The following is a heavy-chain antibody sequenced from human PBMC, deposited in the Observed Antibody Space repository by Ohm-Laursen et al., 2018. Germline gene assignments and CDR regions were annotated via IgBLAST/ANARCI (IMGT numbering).Heavy chain of an antibody. CDR2: IYNSGST. J-gene: IGHJ4*02. CDR1: GGSISSYY. V-gene: IGHV4-4*07. D-gene: IGHD6-19*01. Sequence: SETLSLTCTVSGGSISSYYWSWIRQPPGKGLEWIGHIYNSGSTDYNPSLKSRVIMSVDTSKNQLSLKLTSVTAADTAVYYCARNSRGSFDCWGQGTLVTVSS. CDR3: ARNSRGSFDC.